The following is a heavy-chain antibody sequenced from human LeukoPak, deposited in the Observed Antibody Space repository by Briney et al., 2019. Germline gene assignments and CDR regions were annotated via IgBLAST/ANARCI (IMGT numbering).Heavy chain of an antibody. Sequence: PGGSLRLSCAASGFTFSSYAMSWVRQAPGKGLEWVSAISGSGGSTYYADSVKGRFTISRDNSKNTLYLQMNSLRAEDTAVYYCAKDSVGCSSTSCYRPTDAFDIWGQGTMVTVSS. D-gene: IGHD2-2*01. V-gene: IGHV3-23*01. CDR1: GFTFSSYA. CDR2: ISGSGGST. CDR3: AKDSVGCSSTSCYRPTDAFDI. J-gene: IGHJ3*02.